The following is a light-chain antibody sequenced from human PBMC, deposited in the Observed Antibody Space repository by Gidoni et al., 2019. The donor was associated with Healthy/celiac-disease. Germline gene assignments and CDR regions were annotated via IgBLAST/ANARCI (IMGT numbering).Light chain of an antibody. Sequence: SRASQSVSSNLAWYQQKPGQAPRLLIYGASTRATGIPASFSGSGSGTEFTLTISSLQSEDFAVYYCQQYNNWPPLYTFGQGTKLEIK. CDR1: QSVSSN. J-gene: IGKJ2*01. CDR3: QQYNNWPPLYT. CDR2: GAS. V-gene: IGKV3-15*01.